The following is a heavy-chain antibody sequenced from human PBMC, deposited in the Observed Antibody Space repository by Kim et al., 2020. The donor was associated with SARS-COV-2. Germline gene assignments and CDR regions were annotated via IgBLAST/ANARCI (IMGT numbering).Heavy chain of an antibody. D-gene: IGHD6-19*01. Sequence: GGSLRLSCAASGFTFSSYGMHWVRQAPGKGLEWVAVIWYDGSNKYYADSVKGRFTISRDNSKNTLYLQMNSLRAEDTAVYYCARDLKAVAGKGNPFDYWGQGTLVTVSS. V-gene: IGHV3-33*01. CDR3: ARDLKAVAGKGNPFDY. CDR2: IWYDGSNK. CDR1: GFTFSSYG. J-gene: IGHJ4*02.